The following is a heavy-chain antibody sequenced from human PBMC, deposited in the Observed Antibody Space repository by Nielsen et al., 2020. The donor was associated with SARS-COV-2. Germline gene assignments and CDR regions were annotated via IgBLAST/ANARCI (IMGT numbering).Heavy chain of an antibody. D-gene: IGHD4-17*01. CDR1: GYSFKNYA. J-gene: IGHJ4*02. CDR2: ITPSTGNP. CDR3: ARDRDYAFDY. Sequence: ASVKVSCKASGYSFKNYAMSWMRQAPGQGLEWLGWITPSTGNPTYAQGFTGRFVFSVDTSVSLAYLQITNLQAEDTAVYYCARDRDYAFDYWGRGTLVTVSS. V-gene: IGHV7-4-1*04.